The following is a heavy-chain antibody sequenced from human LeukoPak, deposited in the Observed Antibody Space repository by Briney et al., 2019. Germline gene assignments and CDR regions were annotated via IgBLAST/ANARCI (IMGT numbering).Heavy chain of an antibody. CDR2: ITTSGGAK. CDR1: GFTFSSYS. V-gene: IGHV3-48*04. CDR3: ARGGGLDV. D-gene: IGHD3-16*01. Sequence: PGGSLRLSCAASGFTFSSYSMNWVRQAPGKGLEWISYITTSGGAKNYADPVKGRFTISRDNAKNSLYLQMSNLRAEDTAVYFCARGGGLDVWGQGATVTVSS. J-gene: IGHJ6*02.